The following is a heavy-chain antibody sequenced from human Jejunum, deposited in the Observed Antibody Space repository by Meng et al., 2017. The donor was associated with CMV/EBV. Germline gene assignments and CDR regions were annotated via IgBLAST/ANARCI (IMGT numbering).Heavy chain of an antibody. CDR2: VYYRGNT. D-gene: IGHD3-16*01. Sequence: GGSVSTYYWSWIRQPPGRGLEWIEYVYYRGNTKYNPSLKSRVIVSLDTSKNQFSLKLSSVTAADTDMYYCARSGGVSPRRTYFDYWGQGTLVTVSS. CDR1: GGSVSTYY. J-gene: IGHJ4*02. CDR3: ARSGGVSPRRTYFDY. V-gene: IGHV4-59*02.